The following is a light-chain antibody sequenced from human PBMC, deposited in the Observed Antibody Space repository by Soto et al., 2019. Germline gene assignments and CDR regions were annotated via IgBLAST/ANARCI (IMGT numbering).Light chain of an antibody. CDR2: HAS. V-gene: IGKV1-5*01. CDR3: QHYNSYGT. Sequence: DIQLTQSHSTLSASVGDRVTLTCRASQNIDRWLAWYQQKPGKAPKILIYHASSLETGVPSRFSGSGSGTEFTLTITSVQPDDFATYYCQHYNSYGTFGQGTKVDIK. J-gene: IGKJ1*01. CDR1: QNIDRW.